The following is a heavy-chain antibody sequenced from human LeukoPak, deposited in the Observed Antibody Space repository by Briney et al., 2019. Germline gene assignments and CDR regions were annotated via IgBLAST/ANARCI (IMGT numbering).Heavy chain of an antibody. CDR1: GFTFSRYG. J-gene: IGHJ4*02. Sequence: GGSLRLSCAASGFTFSRYGMHWVRQAPGKGLEWVAFIGNDGSDKDYADSVKGRFTISRDNSKNTLYLQMNSLRAEDTAVYYCARGGSSWYFLGGFDYWGQGTLVTVSS. V-gene: IGHV3-30*02. D-gene: IGHD6-13*01. CDR2: IGNDGSDK. CDR3: ARGGSSWYFLGGFDY.